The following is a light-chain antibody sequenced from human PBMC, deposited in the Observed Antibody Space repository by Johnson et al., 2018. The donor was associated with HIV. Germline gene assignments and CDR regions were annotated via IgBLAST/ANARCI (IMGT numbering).Light chain of an antibody. J-gene: IGLJ1*01. CDR2: ENN. CDR3: GTWDSSLSALYV. V-gene: IGLV1-51*02. CDR1: SSNIGNNY. Sequence: QPVLTQPPSVSAAPGQKVTISCSGSSSNIGNNYVSWYQQLPGTAPKLLIYENNKRPSGIPDRFSGSKSGTSATLGITGLQTGDEADYYCGTWDSSLSALYVFGTGTNVTVL.